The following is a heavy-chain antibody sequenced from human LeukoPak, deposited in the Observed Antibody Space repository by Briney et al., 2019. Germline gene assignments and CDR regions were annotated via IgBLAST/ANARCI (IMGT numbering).Heavy chain of an antibody. CDR2: IKQDGSEK. CDR3: ARTYYYDSSGYSDYFDY. CDR1: GLTFSSYW. D-gene: IGHD3-22*01. Sequence: PGGSLRLSCAASGLTFSSYWMSWVRQAPGKGLEWVANIKQDGSEKYYVDSVKGRFTISRDNAKNSLYLQMNSLRAEDTAVYYCARTYYYDSSGYSDYFDYWGQGTLVTVSS. J-gene: IGHJ4*02. V-gene: IGHV3-7*01.